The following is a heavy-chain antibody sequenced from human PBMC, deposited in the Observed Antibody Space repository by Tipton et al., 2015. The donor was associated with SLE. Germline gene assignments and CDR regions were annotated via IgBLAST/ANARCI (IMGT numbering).Heavy chain of an antibody. CDR1: GFTFSSYG. Sequence: SLRLSCAASGFTFSSYGMHWVRQAPGKGLEWVAFIHFDGSNKYYADSVKGRFTISRDNSKNTLYLHMNSLRADDTAVYYCAKEELRRGMDVWGQGTTVTVSS. V-gene: IGHV3-30*02. CDR2: IHFDGSNK. D-gene: IGHD3-10*01. J-gene: IGHJ6*02. CDR3: AKEELRRGMDV.